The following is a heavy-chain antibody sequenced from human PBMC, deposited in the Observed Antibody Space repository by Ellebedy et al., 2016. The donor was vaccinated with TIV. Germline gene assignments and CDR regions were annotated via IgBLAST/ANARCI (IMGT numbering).Heavy chain of an antibody. V-gene: IGHV3-30-3*01. CDR3: ARDTNDWLDY. CDR1: GFTFSSYA. Sequence: GESLKISXAASGFTFSSYAMHWVRQAPGKGLEWVAVISYDGSNKYYADSVKGRFTISRDNSKNTLYLQMNSLRAEDTAVYYCARDTNDWLDYWGQGTLVTVSS. CDR2: ISYDGSNK. J-gene: IGHJ4*02. D-gene: IGHD2-8*01.